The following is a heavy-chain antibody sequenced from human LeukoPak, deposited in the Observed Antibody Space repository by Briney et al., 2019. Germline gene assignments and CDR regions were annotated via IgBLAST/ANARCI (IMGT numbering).Heavy chain of an antibody. V-gene: IGHV3-73*01. D-gene: IGHD6-13*01. Sequence: GRSLRLSCAASGFTFSGSAMHWVRQASGKGLEWVGRIRSKANSYATAYAASVRGRFTISRDDSKNTAYLQMNSLKTEDTAVYYCTSYIAAAVRTKAFDIWGQGTMVTVSS. J-gene: IGHJ3*02. CDR1: GFTFSGSA. CDR2: IRSKANSYAT. CDR3: TSYIAAAVRTKAFDI.